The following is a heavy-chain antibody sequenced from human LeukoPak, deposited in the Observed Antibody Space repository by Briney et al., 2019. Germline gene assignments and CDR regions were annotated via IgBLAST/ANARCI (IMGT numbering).Heavy chain of an antibody. J-gene: IGHJ6*03. Sequence: QPGGSLRLSCAASGFTFSSYWMSWVRQAPGKGLEWVANIKQDGSEKYYVDSVKGRFTISRDNAKNSLYLQMNSLRAEDTAVYYCARDKVMWGTTGSGPMDVWAKGPRSPSP. D-gene: IGHD1-1*01. V-gene: IGHV3-7*01. CDR3: ARDKVMWGTTGSGPMDV. CDR2: IKQDGSEK. CDR1: GFTFSSYW.